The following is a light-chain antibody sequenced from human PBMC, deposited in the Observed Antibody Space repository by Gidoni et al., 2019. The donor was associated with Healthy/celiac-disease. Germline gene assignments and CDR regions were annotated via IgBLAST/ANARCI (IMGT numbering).Light chain of an antibody. CDR3: QKYNSAPPIT. J-gene: IGKJ5*01. V-gene: IGKV1-27*01. CDR2: AAS. CDR1: QGISNY. Sequence: DLQMTQSPSSLSASVGDRVTITCRASQGISNYLAWYQQKPGKVPKLLIYAASTLQSGVPSRFSGSGSGTDFTLTISSLQPEDVATYYCQKYNSAPPITFGQXTRLEIK.